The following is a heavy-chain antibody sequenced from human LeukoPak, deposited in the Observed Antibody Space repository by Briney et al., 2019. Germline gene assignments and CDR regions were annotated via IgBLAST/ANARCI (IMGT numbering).Heavy chain of an antibody. V-gene: IGHV4-34*01. Sequence: SETLSLTCAVYGGSFSGYYWSWIRQPPGKGLEWIGEINHSGSTNYNPSLKSRVTISVDTSKNQFSLKLSSVTAADTAVYYCARGPTRGVGYWGQGTLVTVSS. CDR2: INHSGST. CDR3: ARGPTRGVGY. D-gene: IGHD1/OR15-1a*01. J-gene: IGHJ4*02. CDR1: GGSFSGYY.